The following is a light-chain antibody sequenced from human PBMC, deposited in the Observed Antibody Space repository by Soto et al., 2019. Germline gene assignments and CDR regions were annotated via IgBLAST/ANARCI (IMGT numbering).Light chain of an antibody. CDR1: SSDVGDDNY. J-gene: IGLJ7*01. Sequence: QSVLTQPPSASGSPGQSVTISCTGTSSDVGDDNYVSWYQRHPGKAPKLMISEVSKRPSGVPDRFAGSKSGNTASLTVSGLQAEDEADYYCSSYAGSNNFVFGTGTQLTVL. V-gene: IGLV2-8*01. CDR2: EVS. CDR3: SSYAGSNNFV.